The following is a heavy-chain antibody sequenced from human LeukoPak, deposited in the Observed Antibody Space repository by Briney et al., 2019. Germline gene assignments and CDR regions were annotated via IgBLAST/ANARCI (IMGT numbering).Heavy chain of an antibody. CDR2: ISSSSSYI. CDR3: AREGAIAVAGPRFDY. V-gene: IGHV3-21*01. D-gene: IGHD6-19*01. J-gene: IGHJ4*02. CDR1: GFTFSSYS. Sequence: GGSLRLSCAASGFTFSSYSMNWVRQAPGKGLEWVSSISSSSSYIYYADSVKGRFTISRDNAKNSLYLQMNSLRAEDTAVYYCAREGAIAVAGPRFDYWGLGTLVTVSS.